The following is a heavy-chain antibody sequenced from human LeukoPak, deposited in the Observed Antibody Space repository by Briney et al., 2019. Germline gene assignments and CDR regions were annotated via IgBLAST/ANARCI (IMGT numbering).Heavy chain of an antibody. Sequence: GGSLRLSCAASGFTFSSYAMSWVRQAPGKGLEWVSSIIYTGTYIYYADSVKGRFTISRDNAQNSLYLQMNSLRAEDTAIYYCVRDRGTYRPIDYWGQGTLVTVSS. CDR2: IIYTGTYI. CDR1: GFTFSSYA. V-gene: IGHV3-21*04. J-gene: IGHJ4*02. CDR3: VRDRGTYRPIDY. D-gene: IGHD1-26*01.